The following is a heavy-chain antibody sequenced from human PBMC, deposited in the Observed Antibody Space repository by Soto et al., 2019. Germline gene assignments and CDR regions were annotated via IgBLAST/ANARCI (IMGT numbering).Heavy chain of an antibody. CDR1: GFAVSSKY. D-gene: IGHD6-19*01. CDR2: IYGGGTT. J-gene: IGHJ4*02. Sequence: GVSLRLSCAASGFAVSSKYMTWVRQAPGKGLEWVSVIYGGGTTYYADSVKGQFTISRDTSKNTLYLQMNSLRAEDTAVYYCVQTTGWPGFDFWGQGTLVTVSS. V-gene: IGHV3-53*01. CDR3: VQTTGWPGFDF.